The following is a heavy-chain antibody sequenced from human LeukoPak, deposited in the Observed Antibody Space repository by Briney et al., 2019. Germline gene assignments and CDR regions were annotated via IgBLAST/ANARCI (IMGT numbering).Heavy chain of an antibody. Sequence: SETLSLTCTVSGGYISSYSWSWIRQPPGKGLEWIGYIYYSGSTNYNPSLKSRVTISVDTSKNQFSLKLSSVTAADTAVYYCARDADRGYYDSSGYYRSAFDIWGQGTMVTVSS. V-gene: IGHV4-59*01. D-gene: IGHD3-22*01. J-gene: IGHJ3*02. CDR1: GGYISSYS. CDR2: IYYSGST. CDR3: ARDADRGYYDSSGYYRSAFDI.